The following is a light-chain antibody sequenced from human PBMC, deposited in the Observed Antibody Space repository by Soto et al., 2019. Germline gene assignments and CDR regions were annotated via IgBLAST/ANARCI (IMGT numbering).Light chain of an antibody. CDR1: QRINIY. V-gene: IGKV1-39*01. CDR3: QKSYSTLIN. CDR2: AAS. J-gene: IGKJ5*01. Sequence: DIQMTQSPSSRSTSVGDRVTITYRASQRINIYLYWYQQKPGKAPKLLIYAASILQSGVPSRVSGSGTGTDFTLTISNLQPEDFATYYCQKSYSTLINFGQGTRLEIK.